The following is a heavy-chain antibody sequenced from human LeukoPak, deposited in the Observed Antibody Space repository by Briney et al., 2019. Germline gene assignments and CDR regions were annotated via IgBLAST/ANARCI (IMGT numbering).Heavy chain of an antibody. CDR3: ARGGDTAIDY. CDR2: INHSGST. D-gene: IGHD5-18*01. CDR1: GGSFSGYY. Sequence: SETLSLTCAVYGGSFSGYYWSWIRQPPGKGLEWIGEINHSGSTNYNPSLKSRVTISVDTSKNQFSLKLSSVTAADTAAYYCARGGDTAIDYWGQGTLVTVSS. J-gene: IGHJ4*02. V-gene: IGHV4-34*01.